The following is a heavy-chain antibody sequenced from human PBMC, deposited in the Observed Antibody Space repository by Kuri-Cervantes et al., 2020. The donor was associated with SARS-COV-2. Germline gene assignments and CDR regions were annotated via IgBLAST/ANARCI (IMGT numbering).Heavy chain of an antibody. CDR1: GGSISSYY. J-gene: IGHJ6*03. CDR2: IYYSGST. D-gene: IGHD6-19*01. Sequence: GSLRLSCTVSGGSISSYYWSWIRQPPGKGLEWIGYIYYSGSTNYNPSLKSRVTISVDTSKNQFSLKLSSVTAADTAVYYCGSTIAVAGVGVYYHLDVWGKGTTVTVSS. V-gene: IGHV4-59*12. CDR3: GSTIAVAGVGVYYHLDV.